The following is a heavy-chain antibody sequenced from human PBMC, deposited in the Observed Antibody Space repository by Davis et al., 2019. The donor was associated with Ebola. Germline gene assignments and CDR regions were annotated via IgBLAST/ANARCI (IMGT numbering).Heavy chain of an antibody. D-gene: IGHD6-6*01. CDR1: GYTFTSYG. CDR2: ISAYNDDT. V-gene: IGHV1-18*01. J-gene: IGHJ6*02. CDR3: ARDLFAIITARRGGMDV. Sequence: AASVKVSCKASGYTFTSYGISWVRQAPGQGLEWMGWISAYNDDTKYAVNFQGRVTLTTDTSTSTAYMELRSLRSDDTAVYYCARDLFAIITARRGGMDVWGQGTTVTVSS.